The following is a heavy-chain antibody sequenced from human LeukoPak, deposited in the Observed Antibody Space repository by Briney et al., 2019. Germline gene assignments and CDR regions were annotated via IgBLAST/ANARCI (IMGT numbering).Heavy chain of an antibody. CDR1: GGSFSGYY. CDR3: ATSYYDSSGYAPWFDP. D-gene: IGHD3-22*01. CDR2: INHSGST. J-gene: IGHJ5*02. Sequence: KPSETLSLTCAVSGGSFSGYYWSWIRQPPGKGLEWVGEINHSGSTNYNPSLKSRVTISVDTSKNQFSLKLSSVTAADTAVYYCATSYYDSSGYAPWFDPWGQGTLVTVSS. V-gene: IGHV4-34*01.